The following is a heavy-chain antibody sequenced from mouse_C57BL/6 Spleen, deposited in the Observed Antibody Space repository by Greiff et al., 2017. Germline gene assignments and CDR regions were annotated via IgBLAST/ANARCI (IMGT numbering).Heavy chain of an antibody. Sequence: EVQLQESGPGLVKPSQSLSLTCSVTGYSITSGYYWNWIRQFPGNKLEWMGYIGYDGSNNYNPSLKNRISITRDTSKNQFFLKLNSVTTEDTATYYCARGPGPYYFDYWGQGTTLTVSS. CDR1: GYSITSGYY. CDR3: ARGPGPYYFDY. V-gene: IGHV3-6*01. CDR2: IGYDGSN. D-gene: IGHD3-3*01. J-gene: IGHJ2*01.